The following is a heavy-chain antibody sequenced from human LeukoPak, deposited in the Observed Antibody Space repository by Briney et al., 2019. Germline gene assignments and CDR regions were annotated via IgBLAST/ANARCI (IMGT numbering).Heavy chain of an antibody. Sequence: SETLSLTCTVSGGSVSSGSYYWSWIRQPPGKGLEWIGYIYYSGSTNYNPSLKSRVTISVDTSKNQFSLKLSSVTAADTAVYYCARGWGYDSFDYWGQGTLVTVSS. CDR2: IYYSGST. CDR1: GGSVSSGSYY. CDR3: ARGWGYDSFDY. V-gene: IGHV4-61*01. D-gene: IGHD5-12*01. J-gene: IGHJ4*02.